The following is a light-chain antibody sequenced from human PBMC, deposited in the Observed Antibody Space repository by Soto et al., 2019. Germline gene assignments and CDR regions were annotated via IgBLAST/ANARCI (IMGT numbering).Light chain of an antibody. V-gene: IGKV3-20*01. J-gene: IGKJ1*01. CDR3: QQFDTSPRT. CDR1: QSVSSNY. CDR2: GAS. Sequence: EIVLTQSPGTLSLSPGERATLSFRASQSVSSNYLAWYQQKRGQAPRLLIYGASSRATGIPTRFSGSGSGIDFTLTISRLEPEDFAVYYCQQFDTSPRTFGQGTKVEI.